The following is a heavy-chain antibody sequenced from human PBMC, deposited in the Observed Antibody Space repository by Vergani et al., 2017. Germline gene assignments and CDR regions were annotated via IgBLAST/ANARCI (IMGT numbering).Heavy chain of an antibody. J-gene: IGHJ1*01. V-gene: IGHV4-59*01. D-gene: IGHD3-16*02. Sequence: QVQLQESGPGLVKPSETLSLTCTVSGGSITNNFWSWIRRPPGKGLEWIGYIHHSGATNSKSSLRSRVSISIDTSKSSFSLRLSSVTTADTAMYYCARGQSDTGYYVWGSYRYYFQHWGQGTLVTVSS. CDR1: GGSITNNF. CDR2: IHHSGAT. CDR3: ARGQSDTGYYVWGSYRYYFQH.